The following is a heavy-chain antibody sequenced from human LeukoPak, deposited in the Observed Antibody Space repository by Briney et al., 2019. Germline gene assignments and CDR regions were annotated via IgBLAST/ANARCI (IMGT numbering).Heavy chain of an antibody. CDR3: ARNIDGSSWFDY. D-gene: IGHD6-13*01. J-gene: IGHJ4*02. CDR2: IYYSGST. Sequence: SETLSLTCTVSGGSISSGDYYWIWIRQPPGKGLEWIGYIYYSGSTYYNPSLKSRVTISVDRSKNQFSLKLSSVTAADTAVYYCARNIDGSSWFDYWGQGTLVTVSS. V-gene: IGHV4-30-4*01. CDR1: GGSISSGDYY.